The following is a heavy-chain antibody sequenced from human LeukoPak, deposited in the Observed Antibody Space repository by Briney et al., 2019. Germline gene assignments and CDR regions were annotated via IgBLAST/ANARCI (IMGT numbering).Heavy chain of an antibody. Sequence: GASVKVSCKASEYTFTSYDPNWVRQASGQGLEWMGWMNPNTGDTDYAHKFQGRVTFTRNTSISTAYMELSSLRSEDTAMYYCARGGLTGTLWYNWFDPWGQGTLVTVSS. CDR3: ARGGLTGTLWYNWFDP. V-gene: IGHV1-8*03. D-gene: IGHD1-7*01. CDR1: EYTFTSYD. CDR2: MNPNTGDT. J-gene: IGHJ5*02.